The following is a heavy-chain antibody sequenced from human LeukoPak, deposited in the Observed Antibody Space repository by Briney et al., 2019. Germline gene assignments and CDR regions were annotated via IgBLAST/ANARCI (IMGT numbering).Heavy chain of an antibody. J-gene: IGHJ4*02. Sequence: SETLSLTCTVSGGSISSGGYYWSWIRQHPGKGLEWIGYIYYSGSTYYNPSLKSRVTISVDTSKNQFSLKLSSVTAADTAVYYCARPRSGSGGYFDYWGQGTLVTVSS. CDR2: IYYSGST. CDR1: GGSISSGGYY. CDR3: ARPRSGSGGYFDY. V-gene: IGHV4-31*03. D-gene: IGHD3-10*01.